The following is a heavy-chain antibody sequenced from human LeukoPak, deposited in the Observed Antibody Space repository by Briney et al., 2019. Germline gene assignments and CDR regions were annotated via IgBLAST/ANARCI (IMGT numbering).Heavy chain of an antibody. CDR3: TTTDYDILTGYLDY. J-gene: IGHJ4*02. Sequence: GGSLRLSCAASGFTFSNAWMSWVRQAPGKGVEWVGRIKSKTDGGTTDYAAPVKGRFTISRDDSKNTLYLQMNSLKTEDTAVYYCTTTDYDILTGYLDYWGQGTLVTVSS. CDR2: IKSKTDGGTT. CDR1: GFTFSNAW. D-gene: IGHD3-9*01. V-gene: IGHV3-15*01.